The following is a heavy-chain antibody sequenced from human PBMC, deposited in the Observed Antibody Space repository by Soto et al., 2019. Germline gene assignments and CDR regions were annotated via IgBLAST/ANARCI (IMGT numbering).Heavy chain of an antibody. CDR2: VNRGASSL. CDR1: GSSLSDHG. D-gene: IGHD3-16*01. V-gene: IGHV3-48*02. Sequence: SLRLSCAASGSSLSDHGVNWVRQAPGKGLEWISSVNRGASSLYYAESVKGRFTMSRDDAKNSVYLQMNSLRDEDTAVYYCARQINWRDGGAWGQGTLVTVSS. CDR3: ARQINWRDGGA. J-gene: IGHJ5*02.